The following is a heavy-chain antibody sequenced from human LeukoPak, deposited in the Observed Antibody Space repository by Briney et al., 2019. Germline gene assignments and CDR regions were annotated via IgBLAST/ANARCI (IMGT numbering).Heavy chain of an antibody. CDR2: ISASGGST. J-gene: IGHJ4*02. CDR1: GLTLSNYG. D-gene: IGHD3/OR15-3a*01. Sequence: PGGSLRLSCAVSGLTLSNYGMSWVRQAPGKGLEWVAGISASGGSTNYADSVKGRFTISRDNPKNTLYLQMNSLRAEDTAFYFCAKRGVVIRVILVGFHKEAYYFESWGQGALVTVSS. V-gene: IGHV3-23*01. CDR3: AKRGVVIRVILVGFHKEAYYFES.